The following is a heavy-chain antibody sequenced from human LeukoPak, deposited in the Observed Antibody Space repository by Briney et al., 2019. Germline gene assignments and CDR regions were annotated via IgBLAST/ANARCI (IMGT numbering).Heavy chain of an antibody. D-gene: IGHD2-15*01. J-gene: IGHJ4*02. Sequence: PSETLSLTCAVYGGSFSGYYWSWIRQPPGKGLEWIGEINHSGSTNYNPSLKSRVTISVDTSKNQFSLKLSSVTAADTAVYYCAREDSGGSLGFFDYWGQGILVTVSS. CDR1: GGSFSGYY. V-gene: IGHV4-34*01. CDR2: INHSGST. CDR3: AREDSGGSLGFFDY.